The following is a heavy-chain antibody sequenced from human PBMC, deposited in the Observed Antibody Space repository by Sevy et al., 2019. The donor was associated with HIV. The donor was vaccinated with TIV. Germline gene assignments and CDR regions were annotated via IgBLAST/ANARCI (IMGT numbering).Heavy chain of an antibody. D-gene: IGHD5-18*01. J-gene: IGHJ4*02. CDR1: GYTFTGYY. Sequence: ASVKVSCKASGYTFTGYYMHWVRQAPGQGLEWMGRINPNSGGTNYAQKFQGRVTMTRDTSISTGYMELSRLRSDDTAVYYWARVAGDTAMAHYWGQGTLVTVSS. CDR3: ARVAGDTAMAHY. CDR2: INPNSGGT. V-gene: IGHV1-2*06.